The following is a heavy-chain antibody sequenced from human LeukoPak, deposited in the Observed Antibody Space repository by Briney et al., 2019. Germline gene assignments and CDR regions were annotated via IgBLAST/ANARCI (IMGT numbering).Heavy chain of an antibody. CDR2: IYNSETI. J-gene: IGHJ3*02. CDR3: VRVGGASSILSAFDI. CDR1: GGSINSYY. V-gene: IGHV4-59*01. D-gene: IGHD6-6*01. Sequence: PSETLSLTCTVSGGSINSYYWSWIRQPPGKGLEWIGYIYNSETINYNPSLTSGVTISLDTSKNQVSLKLTSVTAADTAVYYCVRVGGASSILSAFDIWGQGTMVTVSS.